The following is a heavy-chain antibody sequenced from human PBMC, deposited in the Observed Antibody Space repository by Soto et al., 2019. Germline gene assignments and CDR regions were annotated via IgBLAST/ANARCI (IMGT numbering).Heavy chain of an antibody. CDR2: ISAYNGNT. V-gene: IGHV1-18*01. D-gene: IGHD4-17*01. J-gene: IGHJ4*02. CDR1: GYTFTSYG. Sequence: ASVKVSCKASGYTFTSYGISWVRQAPGQGLEWMGWISAYNGNTNYAQKLQGRVTMTTDTSTSTAYMELRSLRSDDTAVYYCARLNDYGDYEEFYYYFDERGQGTLVTVSS. CDR3: ARLNDYGDYEEFYYYFDE.